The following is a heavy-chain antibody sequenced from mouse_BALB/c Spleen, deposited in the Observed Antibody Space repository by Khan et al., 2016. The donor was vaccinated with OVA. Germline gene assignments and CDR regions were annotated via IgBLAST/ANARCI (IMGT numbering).Heavy chain of an antibody. CDR3: ARAGWDVFAY. J-gene: IGHJ3*01. V-gene: IGHV1-77*01. Sequence: QVRLQQSGPELVKPGASVKMSCKASGYTFTDYVMNWVKQRNGQGLEWIGQIYPGSDSTYYNEKFKGKATLTADRSSSTAYMQLSNLTSEDSADYFCARAGWDVFAYWGQGTLVTVSA. CDR2: IYPGSDST. CDR1: GYTFTDYV. D-gene: IGHD4-1*01.